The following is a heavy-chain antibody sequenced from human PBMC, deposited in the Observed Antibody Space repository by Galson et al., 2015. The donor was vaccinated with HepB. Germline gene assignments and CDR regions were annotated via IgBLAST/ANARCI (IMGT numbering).Heavy chain of an antibody. Sequence: LRLSCAASGFTFRSYGMHWVRQAPGKGLEWVAVISYDGSNKYYADSVKGRFTISRDNSKNTLYLQMNSLRAEDTAVYYCAKDKRLLPRGEADVWGQGTTVTVPS. CDR3: AKDKRLLPRGEADV. CDR1: GFTFRSYG. CDR2: ISYDGSNK. J-gene: IGHJ6*02. V-gene: IGHV3-30*18. D-gene: IGHD3-16*01.